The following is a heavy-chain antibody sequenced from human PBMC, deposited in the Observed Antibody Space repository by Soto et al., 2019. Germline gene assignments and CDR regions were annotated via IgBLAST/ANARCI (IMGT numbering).Heavy chain of an antibody. CDR2: ISPKSGNI. D-gene: IGHD3-22*01. CDR1: GYTFTRNG. J-gene: IGHJ6*02. CDR3: VKDRDSNSWPSRDV. V-gene: IGHV1-18*01. Sequence: QVHLVQSGAEVKKPGASVNVSCKTSGYTFTRNGISWVRQAPGQGLEWMGWISPKSGNIKYAQKFQGRVIMPTDTSTSTAYMELRSLRSDDTAVYYCVKDRDSNSWPSRDVWGPGTTVTVSS.